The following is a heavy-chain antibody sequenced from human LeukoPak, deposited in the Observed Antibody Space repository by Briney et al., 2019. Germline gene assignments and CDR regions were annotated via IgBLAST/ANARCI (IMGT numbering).Heavy chain of an antibody. CDR2: INHSGST. CDR1: GGSISSYY. J-gene: IGHJ6*02. D-gene: IGHD1-20*01. Sequence: SETLSLTCTVSGGSISSYYWSWIRQPPGKGLEWIGEINHSGSTNYNPSLKSRVTISVDTSKNQFSLKLSSVTAADTAVYYCALTGTTVEAGMDVWGQGTTVTVSS. V-gene: IGHV4-34*01. CDR3: ALTGTTVEAGMDV.